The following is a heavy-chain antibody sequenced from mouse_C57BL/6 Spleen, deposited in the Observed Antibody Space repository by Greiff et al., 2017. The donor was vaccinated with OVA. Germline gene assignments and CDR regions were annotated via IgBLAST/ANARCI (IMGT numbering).Heavy chain of an antibody. CDR1: GYSITSGYY. Sequence: EVKLQESGPGLVKPSQSLSLTCSVTGYSITSGYYWNWIRQFPGNKLEWMGYISYDGSNNYNPSLKNRISITRDTSKNQFFLKLNSVTTEDTATYYCATYYSPWYFDVWGTGTTVTVSS. J-gene: IGHJ1*03. D-gene: IGHD2-12*01. CDR2: ISYDGSN. V-gene: IGHV3-6*01. CDR3: ATYYSPWYFDV.